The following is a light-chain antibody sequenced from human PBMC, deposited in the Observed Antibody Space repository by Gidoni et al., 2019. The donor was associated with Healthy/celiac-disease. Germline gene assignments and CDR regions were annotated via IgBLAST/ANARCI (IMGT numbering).Light chain of an antibody. CDR3: QQYGSSLMYT. CDR1: QSVSSSY. CDR2: GAS. Sequence: EIVLTQSPGTRSLSPGERATLSCRASQSVSSSYLAWYQQKPGQAPSLLIYGASSRATGSPDRCSGSGSGTDFTLTISRLEPEDFAVYYCQQYGSSLMYTFGQGTKLEIK. J-gene: IGKJ2*01. V-gene: IGKV3-20*01.